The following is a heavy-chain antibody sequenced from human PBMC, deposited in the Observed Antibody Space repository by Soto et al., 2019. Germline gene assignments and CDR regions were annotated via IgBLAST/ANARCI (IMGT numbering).Heavy chain of an antibody. CDR2: INHSGST. J-gene: IGHJ6*02. V-gene: IGHV4-34*01. CDR3: ARELITMVRGVTLNYYYYYGMDV. D-gene: IGHD3-10*01. Sequence: VSLTCAVYGGSFSGYYWSWIRQPPGKGLEWIGEINHSGSTNYNPSLKSRVTISVDTSKNQFSLKLSSVTAADTAVYYCARELITMVRGVTLNYYYYYGMDVWGQGTTVTVSS. CDR1: GGSFSGYY.